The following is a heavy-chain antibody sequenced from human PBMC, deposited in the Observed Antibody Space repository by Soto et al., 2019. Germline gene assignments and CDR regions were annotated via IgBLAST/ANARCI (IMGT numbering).Heavy chain of an antibody. V-gene: IGHV1-46*01. J-gene: IGHJ3*02. CDR1: GYSFIASYH. D-gene: IGHD5-12*01. CDR3: ARDTGYDHHPFDT. Sequence: QVQLVQSGAEVKKPGASVKVSCKASGYSFIASYHMHWVRQAPGEGLEWMGIINPTGSMARYTQKSQGRLTMTRDTSTATDYMEQSNLTSENTAVYFCARDTGYDHHPFDTWGQGTRVTASS. CDR2: INPTGSMA.